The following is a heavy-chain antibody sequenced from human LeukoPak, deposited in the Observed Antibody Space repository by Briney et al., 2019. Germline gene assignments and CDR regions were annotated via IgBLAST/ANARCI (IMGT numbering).Heavy chain of an antibody. CDR1: GVSVSSRTTY. CDR2: IYACGAT. CDR3: ARGGGAYCGDDCRRTIDH. V-gene: IGHV3-53*01. J-gene: IGHJ4*02. D-gene: IGHD2-21*02. Sequence: QPGGALRLSCAASGVSVSSRTTYVSWVRQAPGKGLQWVSLIYACGATYYEDSVKGRFTISRDISKNTLYLQMNSLRVEDTAVYYCARGGGAYCGDDCRRTIDHWGQGTLVTVSS.